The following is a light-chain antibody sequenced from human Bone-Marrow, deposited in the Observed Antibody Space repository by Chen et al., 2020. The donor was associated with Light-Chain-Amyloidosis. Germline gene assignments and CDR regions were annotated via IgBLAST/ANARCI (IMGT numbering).Light chain of an antibody. V-gene: IGKV1-39*01. CDR3: QQSFSTPWT. Sequence: LQMTQSPSSLSASVGDRVPILCRASQNIYIHLSWYQQRPGKAPNLLIYGASSLESGVPPRFSGSGSGTDFSLTISGLQPEDFATYYCQQSFSTPWTFGQGSKLDI. J-gene: IGKJ1*01. CDR1: QNIYIH. CDR2: GAS.